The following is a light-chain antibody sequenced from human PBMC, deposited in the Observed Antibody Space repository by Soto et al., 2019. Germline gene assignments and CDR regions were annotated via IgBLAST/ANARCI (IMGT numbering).Light chain of an antibody. Sequence: AIQMARSSSCLCAYLGASVTITCRATQGIRGDLGWYQQKPGKAPKLLISATSTLQSGVPSRFSGRGSGTNLTLTISSLQPEDFATYYCIQHFISPLTVGQGTKVDIK. J-gene: IGKJ1*01. CDR3: IQHFISPLT. V-gene: IGKV1-6*01. CDR1: QGIRGD. CDR2: ATS.